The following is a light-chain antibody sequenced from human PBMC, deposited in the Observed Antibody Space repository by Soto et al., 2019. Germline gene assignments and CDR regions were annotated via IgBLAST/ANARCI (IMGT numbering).Light chain of an antibody. V-gene: IGKV3-15*01. J-gene: IGKJ2*01. CDR3: QHYDNWPFT. CDR2: EAS. Sequence: DIVLTQSPATLSVSPGERATLSCRASQSIRTNLAWYRPKPGQAPSLLIYEASTSATGIPARFSGSGSGTEFTLTISSLQSEDFAIYYCQHYDNWPFTFRQGTKLEI. CDR1: QSIRTN.